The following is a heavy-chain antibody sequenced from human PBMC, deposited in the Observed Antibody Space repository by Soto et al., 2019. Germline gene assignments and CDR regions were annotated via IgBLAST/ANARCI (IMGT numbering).Heavy chain of an antibody. CDR1: GYSFTSYW. J-gene: IGHJ6*02. Sequence: GESLKISCKGSGYSFTSYWIGWVRQMPGKGLEWMGIIYPGDSDIRYSPSFQGQVTISADKSISTAYLQWSSLKASDTAMYYCARVGGSYYQGYYYYGMDVWGQGTTVTVSS. CDR2: IYPGDSDI. CDR3: ARVGGSYYQGYYYYGMDV. D-gene: IGHD1-26*01. V-gene: IGHV5-51*01.